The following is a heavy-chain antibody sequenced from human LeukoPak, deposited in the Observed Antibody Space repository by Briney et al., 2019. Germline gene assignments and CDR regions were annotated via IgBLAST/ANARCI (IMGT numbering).Heavy chain of an antibody. D-gene: IGHD3-16*02. J-gene: IGHJ3*02. CDR2: ISWNSGSI. CDR3: AKSLRLGELSRDAFDI. CDR1: GFTFDDYA. Sequence: GGSLRLSCAASGFTFDDYAMHWVRQAPGKGLEWVSGISWNSGSIGYADSVKGRFTISRDNAKNSLYLQMNSLRAEDTALYYCAKSLRLGELSRDAFDIWGQGTMVTVSS. V-gene: IGHV3-9*01.